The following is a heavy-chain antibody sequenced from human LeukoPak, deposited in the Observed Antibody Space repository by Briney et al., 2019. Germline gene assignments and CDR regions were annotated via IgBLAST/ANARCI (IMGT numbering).Heavy chain of an antibody. Sequence: ASVKVSCKASGYTFTTNCIHWVRQAPGQGLEWMGIINPSGGSTSYAQKFQGRVTMTRDTSTSTVYMELSSLRSEDTAVYYCARQRRQWLVLLFDYWGQGTLVTVSS. J-gene: IGHJ4*02. V-gene: IGHV1-46*01. D-gene: IGHD6-19*01. CDR1: GYTFTTNC. CDR2: INPSGGST. CDR3: ARQRRQWLVLLFDY.